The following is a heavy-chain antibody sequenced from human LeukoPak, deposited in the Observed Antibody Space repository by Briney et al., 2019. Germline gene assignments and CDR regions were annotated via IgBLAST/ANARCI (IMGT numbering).Heavy chain of an antibody. Sequence: GGSLRLSCAASGFTVSSYGMTWVRQAPGKGPEWVSLISGSGGNTYYADSVKGRFTISRDNSKNTLYLQMGSLRAEGMAVYYCARERFLEWFGSQAFDIWGQGTMVTVSS. V-gene: IGHV3-23*01. CDR1: GFTVSSYG. CDR3: ARERFLEWFGSQAFDI. D-gene: IGHD3-3*01. CDR2: ISGSGGNT. J-gene: IGHJ3*02.